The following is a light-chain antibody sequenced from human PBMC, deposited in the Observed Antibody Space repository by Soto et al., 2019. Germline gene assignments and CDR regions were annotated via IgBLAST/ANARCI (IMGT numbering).Light chain of an antibody. CDR1: QSVRTY. J-gene: IGKJ1*01. Sequence: DIQITQSPSSLSASVGDRVTITCRASQSVRTYLNWYQQKPGKAPNLLMYGVSTLHSGVPSRFSGTGSGTDFTLTISSLQPEDFATYYCQQSYSTPWTFGPGTKVDIK. V-gene: IGKV1-39*01. CDR3: QQSYSTPWT. CDR2: GVS.